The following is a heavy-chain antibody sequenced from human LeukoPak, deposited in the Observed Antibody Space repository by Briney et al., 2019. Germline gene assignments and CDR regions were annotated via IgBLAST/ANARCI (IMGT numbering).Heavy chain of an antibody. CDR2: TSSDLNVK. CDR3: AREGYYGSGSPPSLYFDY. CDR1: GFTFRNYV. Sequence: GGSLRLSCAASGFTFRNYVIHWGRQAPGKGLEWVAVTSSDLNVKLYADSVKGRFTISRDNSRSTLYLQMNSLRPEDTAIYCCAREGYYGSGSPPSLYFDYWGQGTLVTVSS. D-gene: IGHD3-10*01. V-gene: IGHV3-30-3*01. J-gene: IGHJ4*02.